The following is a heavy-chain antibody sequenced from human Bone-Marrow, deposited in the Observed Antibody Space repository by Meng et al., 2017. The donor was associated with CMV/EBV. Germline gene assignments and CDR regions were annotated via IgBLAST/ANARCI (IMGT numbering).Heavy chain of an antibody. CDR2: ISSNGGST. CDR1: GFTFSSYA. V-gene: IGHV3-64*02. D-gene: IGHD2-8*01. J-gene: IGHJ4*02. CDR3: ARVPEWCMTCFDY. Sequence: GGSLRLSCAASGFTFSSYAMHWVRQAPGKGLEYVSAISSNGGSTYYADSVKGRFTISRDNAKNSLYLQMNSLRAEDTAVYFCARVPEWCMTCFDYWGQGTLVTVSS.